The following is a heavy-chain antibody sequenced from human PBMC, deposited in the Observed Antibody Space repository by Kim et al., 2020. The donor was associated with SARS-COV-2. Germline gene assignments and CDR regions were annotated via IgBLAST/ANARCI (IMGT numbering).Heavy chain of an antibody. J-gene: IGHJ1*01. CDR1: GGSFSDFQ. CDR2: INHRGST. CDR3: AAGAPGH. Sequence: SETLSLTCAVYGGSFSDFQWTWIRQTPGKGLEWIGEINHRGSTNFNPSLKGRITMSVDTSKNQFTLKLRSVTASDTAVYYCAAGAPGHWGQGTLVTVSS. V-gene: IGHV4-34*01.